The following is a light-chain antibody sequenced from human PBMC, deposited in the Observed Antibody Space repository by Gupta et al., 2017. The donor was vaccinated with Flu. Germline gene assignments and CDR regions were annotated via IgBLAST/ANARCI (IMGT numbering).Light chain of an antibody. CDR2: KAS. CDR1: ESLVYSDGDSY. V-gene: IGKV2-30*01. J-gene: IGKJ1*01. CDR3: RHSIRWPLT. Sequence: DAVMTQSPLSLPVTLGQPASISCRSSESLVYSDGDSYVSWFHQRPGQSPRRLIYKASNRDSGVPDRISGSGSGTDFTLKISRVEAEDVGVYYCRHSIRWPLTFGQGTKVEI.